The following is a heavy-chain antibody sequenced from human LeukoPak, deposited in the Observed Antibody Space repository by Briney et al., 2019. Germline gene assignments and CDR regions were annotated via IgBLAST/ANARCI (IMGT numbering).Heavy chain of an antibody. V-gene: IGHV1-46*01. D-gene: IGHD1-26*01. Sequence: ASVKVSCKAFGYTFTSNYMHWVRQAPGQGPEWMGVISPSGGSTTYAQKFQGRVTLTRDMSTSTVYMELSSLRSEDTAVYYCARERSGSYSGAFDIWGQGTMVTVSS. CDR3: ARERSGSYSGAFDI. CDR1: GYTFTSNY. J-gene: IGHJ3*02. CDR2: ISPSGGST.